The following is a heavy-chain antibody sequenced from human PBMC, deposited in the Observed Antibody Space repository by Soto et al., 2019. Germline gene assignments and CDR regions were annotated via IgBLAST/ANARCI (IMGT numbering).Heavy chain of an antibody. D-gene: IGHD6-13*01. CDR2: IWYDGSNK. CDR3: ARDVAAAGTDYYYYMDV. V-gene: IGHV3-33*01. CDR1: GFTFSSYG. J-gene: IGHJ6*03. Sequence: QVQLVESGGGVVQPGRSLRLSCAASGFTFSSYGMHWVRQAPGKGLEWVAVIWYDGSNKYYADSVKGRFTISRDNSKNTLYLQMNSLRAEDTAVYYCARDVAAAGTDYYYYMDVWGKGTTVTVSS.